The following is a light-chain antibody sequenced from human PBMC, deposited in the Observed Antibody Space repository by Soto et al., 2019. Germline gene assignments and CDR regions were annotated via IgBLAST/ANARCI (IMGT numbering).Light chain of an antibody. CDR2: EVS. V-gene: IGLV2-8*01. Sequence: SVLAQPPSPAGAPGQAVTLSCTGTSRAVGGYNYVSWYQQHPGKAPKLMIYEVSKRPSGVPDRFSGSKSGNTASLTVSGLQAEDEADYYCSSYAGSNAYVFGTGTKVTVL. CDR1: SRAVGGYNY. J-gene: IGLJ1*01. CDR3: SSYAGSNAYV.